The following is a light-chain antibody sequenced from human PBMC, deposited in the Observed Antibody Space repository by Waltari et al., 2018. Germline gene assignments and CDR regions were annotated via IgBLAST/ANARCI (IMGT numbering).Light chain of an antibody. CDR2: EDV. V-gene: IGLV3-10*01. J-gene: IGLJ1*01. CDR1: ALPTKY. Sequence: SSELTQPPSVSVSPGQTARITCSGDALPTKYASWFQQKSGRAPVLVIYEDVTRPSGIPERFSGSSSGTVATLTISGAQVEDEADYYCYSLNSLGNRYVFGTGTKFTVL. CDR3: YSLNSLGNRYV.